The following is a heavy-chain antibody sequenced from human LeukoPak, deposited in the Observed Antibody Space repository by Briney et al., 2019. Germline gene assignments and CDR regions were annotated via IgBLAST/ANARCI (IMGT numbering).Heavy chain of an antibody. Sequence: SETLSLTCTVSGGSISGSSYYWGWIRQPPGKGLEWIGSIYYSGSTYYNPSLKSRVTISVDTSKNQLSLKLSSVTAADTAVYYCARDFRGSVDAFDIWGQGTMVAVSS. CDR2: IYYSGST. CDR3: ARDFRGSVDAFDI. CDR1: GGSISGSSYY. V-gene: IGHV4-39*07. J-gene: IGHJ3*02.